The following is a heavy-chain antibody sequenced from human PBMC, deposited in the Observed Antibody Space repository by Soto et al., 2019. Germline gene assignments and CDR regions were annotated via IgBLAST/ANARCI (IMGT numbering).Heavy chain of an antibody. D-gene: IGHD2-15*01. CDR3: ATAVVVGAWFEL. Sequence: EAQVLESGGGLVQVGGSLRLSCAASGLTFSSHAMTWVRQAPGKGLEWVSAISGSADRTYYADSVKGLLTISRDNSKEPVYLQMKSLRPEDTGVYYCATAVVVGAWFELWGQGTLVTVSS. J-gene: IGHJ5*01. V-gene: IGHV3-23*01. CDR2: ISGSADRT. CDR1: GLTFSSHA.